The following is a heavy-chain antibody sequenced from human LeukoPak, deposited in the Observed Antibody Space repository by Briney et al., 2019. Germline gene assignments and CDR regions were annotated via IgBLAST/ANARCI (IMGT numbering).Heavy chain of an antibody. V-gene: IGHV4-39*01. D-gene: IGHD1-1*01. CDR3: ARYSTGNPFDY. CDR1: GGSISSTSYH. Sequence: SETLSLTCAVSGGSISSTSYHWAWIRQPPGKGLEWIGSVYYSGSTYYNPSLKSRVTISVDTSKNQFSLKLSSVTAADTAVYYCARYSTGNPFDYWGQGTLVTVSS. CDR2: VYYSGST. J-gene: IGHJ4*02.